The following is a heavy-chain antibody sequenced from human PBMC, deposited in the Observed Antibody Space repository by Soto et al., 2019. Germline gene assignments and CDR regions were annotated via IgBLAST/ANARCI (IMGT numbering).Heavy chain of an antibody. CDR1: GFTFSSYA. D-gene: IGHD1-20*01. CDR2: ISYDGSNK. J-gene: IGHJ3*02. CDR3: ARYKGLLGAFDI. V-gene: IGHV3-30-3*01. Sequence: QVQLVESGGGVVQPGRSLRLSCAASGFTFSSYAMHWVRQAPGKGLEWVAVISYDGSNKYYADSVKGRFTISRDNSKNTLYLQMNSLRAEDTAVYYCARYKGLLGAFDIWGQGTMVTVSS.